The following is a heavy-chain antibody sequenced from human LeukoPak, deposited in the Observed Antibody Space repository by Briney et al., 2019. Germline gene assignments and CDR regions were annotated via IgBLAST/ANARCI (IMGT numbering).Heavy chain of an antibody. V-gene: IGHV3-21*01. CDR3: ARDMAAIDY. CDR1: GFTFSSYS. D-gene: IGHD3-10*01. Sequence: GGSLRLSCAASGFTFSSYSMNWVRQAPGKGLEWVSSISSSSSYIYYADSVKGRFTISRDNAKNSLSLQMKSLRDEDTAVYYCARDMAAIDYWGQGTLVTVSS. J-gene: IGHJ4*02. CDR2: ISSSSSYI.